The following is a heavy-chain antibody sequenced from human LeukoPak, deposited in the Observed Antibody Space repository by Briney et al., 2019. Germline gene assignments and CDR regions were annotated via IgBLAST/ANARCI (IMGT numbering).Heavy chain of an antibody. CDR2: ISSNGGRT. D-gene: IGHD3-10*01. Sequence: GGSLRLSCAACGFTFSGYAMHWVRQAPGKGLEYVSAISSNGGRTYYANSVKGRFTISRDNSKNTLYHQMGSLRAEDMAVYYCAREGGSGSYWFDYWGQGTLVTVSS. V-gene: IGHV3-64*01. CDR1: GFTFSGYA. CDR3: AREGGSGSYWFDY. J-gene: IGHJ4*02.